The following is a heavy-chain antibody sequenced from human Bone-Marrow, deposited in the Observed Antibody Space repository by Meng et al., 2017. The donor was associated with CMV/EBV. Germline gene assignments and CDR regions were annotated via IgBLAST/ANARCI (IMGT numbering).Heavy chain of an antibody. CDR1: GESVSSGAYY. J-gene: IGHJ6*02. Sequence: SETLSLTCVVYGESVSSGAYYWSWIRQPPGKGLEWIGYLSSRGSTAYNPSLRSPVTISVDTSKNRFSLKLKSVTAADTAVYYCARGGAAPNVWGQGTTVTFSS. CDR2: LSSRGST. CDR3: ARGGAAPNV. D-gene: IGHD6-6*01. V-gene: IGHV4-61*03.